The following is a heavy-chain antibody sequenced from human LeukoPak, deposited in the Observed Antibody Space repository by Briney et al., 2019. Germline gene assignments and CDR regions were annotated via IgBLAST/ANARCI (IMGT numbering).Heavy chain of an antibody. CDR1: GFIFISYA. V-gene: IGHV3-48*03. Sequence: GGSLRLSCAASGFIFISYAMHWVRQAPGKGLEWVSYITNNGTTIYYADSVKGRFTISRDNAENSLYLQMNSLRAEDTAIYYCARDQWLAYYYHGMDVWGQGTTVTVSS. CDR2: ITNNGTTI. J-gene: IGHJ6*02. D-gene: IGHD6-19*01. CDR3: ARDQWLAYYYHGMDV.